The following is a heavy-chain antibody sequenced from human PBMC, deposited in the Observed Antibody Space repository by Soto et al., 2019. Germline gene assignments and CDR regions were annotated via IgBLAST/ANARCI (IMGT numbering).Heavy chain of an antibody. CDR1: GFSVGSNY. Sequence: EVQLVETGGGLIQPGGSLRLSCAASGFSVGSNYMSWVRQAPGKGLEWVSGIYSGGTTYYADSVKGRFTISRDNSKNTLYIQLNSLRVEDTAMYYCGRGYSGSQRHLAVDDCGQGTLVTVA. CDR3: GRGYSGSQRHLAVDD. CDR2: IYSGGTT. J-gene: IGHJ4*02. V-gene: IGHV3-53*02. D-gene: IGHD1-26*01.